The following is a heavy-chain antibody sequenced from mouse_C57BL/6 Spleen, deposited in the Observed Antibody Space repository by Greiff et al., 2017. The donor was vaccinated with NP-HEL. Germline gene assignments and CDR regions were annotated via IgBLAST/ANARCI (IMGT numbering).Heavy chain of an antibody. CDR1: GFTFSSYT. J-gene: IGHJ2*01. CDR2: ISGGGGNT. CDR3: ARPSNYYGFDY. V-gene: IGHV5-9*01. D-gene: IGHD1-1*01. Sequence: EVKVVESGGGLVKPGGSLKLSCAASGFTFSSYTMSWVRQTPEKRLEWVATISGGGGNTYYPDSVKGRFTISRDNDKNTLYLQMSSLRSEDTALYYCARPSNYYGFDYWGQGTTLTVSS.